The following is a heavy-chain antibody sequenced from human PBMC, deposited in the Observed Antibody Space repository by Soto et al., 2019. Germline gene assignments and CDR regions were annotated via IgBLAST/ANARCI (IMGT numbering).Heavy chain of an antibody. CDR3: ARARVGDY. D-gene: IGHD1-26*01. CDR2: ISYDGSNK. J-gene: IGHJ4*02. Sequence: QVQLVESGGGVVQPGRSLRLSCAASGFTFSSYAMHWVRQAPGKGLEWVAVISYDGSNKYYADSVKGRFTISRDNSKNTLYLQMNSLRAEDTAVYYCARARVGDYWGQGTLVTVSS. V-gene: IGHV3-30-3*01. CDR1: GFTFSSYA.